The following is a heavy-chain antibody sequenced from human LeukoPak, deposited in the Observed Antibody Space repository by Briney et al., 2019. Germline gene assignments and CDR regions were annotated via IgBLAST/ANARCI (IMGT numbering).Heavy chain of an antibody. Sequence: SETLSLTCTVSGGSISSGDYYWSWIRQHPGKGLEWFVYIYYSGSTYYNPSLKSRVTISVDTSKNQFSLKLSSVTAADTAVYYCASMNRDGFKYYFDCGGQGTLVTVSA. J-gene: IGHJ4*02. CDR3: ASMNRDGFKYYFDC. CDR2: IYYSGST. CDR1: GGSISSGDYY. V-gene: IGHV4-31*03. D-gene: IGHD5-24*01.